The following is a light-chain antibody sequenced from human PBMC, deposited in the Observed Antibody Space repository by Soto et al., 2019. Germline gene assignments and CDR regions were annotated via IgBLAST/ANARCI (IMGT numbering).Light chain of an antibody. CDR1: SSNLGAGYD. V-gene: IGLV1-40*01. CDR2: GNR. Sequence: QSVLTQPPSVSGAPGQRVTISCTGTSSNLGAGYDVHWYQQLPGAAPKLVIFGNRNRPSGVPERFSGSKSGTAASLAITGLQTEDEADYYCQAYDYSLTASVFGGGTKLTVL. J-gene: IGLJ3*02. CDR3: QAYDYSLTASV.